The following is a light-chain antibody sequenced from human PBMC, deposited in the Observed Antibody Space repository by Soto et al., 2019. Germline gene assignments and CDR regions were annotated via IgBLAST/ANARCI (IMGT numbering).Light chain of an antibody. CDR2: DAS. CDR3: QQRSNWPRGVT. Sequence: EIWLTQSPATLSLSPGERATLSCRASQSVSSYLAWYQQKPGQAPRLLIYDASNRATGIPARLSGSGSGKDFTLTISSLETEDFAVYYCQQRSNWPRGVTFGGGTKVDIK. J-gene: IGKJ4*01. CDR1: QSVSSY. V-gene: IGKV3-11*01.